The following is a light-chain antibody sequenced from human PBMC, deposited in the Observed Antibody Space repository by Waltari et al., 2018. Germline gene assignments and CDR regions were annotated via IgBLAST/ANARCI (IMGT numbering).Light chain of an antibody. J-gene: IGLJ3*02. Sequence: SYVLTQPPSVSVAPGKTATLTCGGDNIGSESVHWYQQKPGQAPELVVHDASDRPSGIPERFSGSNSGNTATLSISRVEAGDEADYYCQVWAGTSDHVVFGGGTKLTVL. CDR2: DAS. CDR1: NIGSES. V-gene: IGLV3-21*03. CDR3: QVWAGTSDHVV.